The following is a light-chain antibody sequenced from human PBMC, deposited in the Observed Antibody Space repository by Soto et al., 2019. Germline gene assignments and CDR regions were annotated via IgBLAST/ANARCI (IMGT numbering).Light chain of an antibody. Sequence: DIVLTQSPATLSLSPGERVTLSCRASQSVSRSLAWYQQKPGQAPRLLIYDASNRATGLPARFSGSGSGTDFTLTISSLESEDFAIYYCQQRINWPRTFGQGTKVEIK. V-gene: IGKV3-11*01. CDR1: QSVSRS. J-gene: IGKJ1*01. CDR3: QQRINWPRT. CDR2: DAS.